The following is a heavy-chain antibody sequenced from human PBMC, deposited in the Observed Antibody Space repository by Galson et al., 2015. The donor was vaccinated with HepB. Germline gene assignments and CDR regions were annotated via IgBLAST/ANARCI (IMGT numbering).Heavy chain of an antibody. CDR2: ISYDGSNK. Sequence: SLRLSCAASGFTFSSYGMHWVRQAPGKGLEWVAVISYDGSNKYYADSVKGRFTISRDNSKNTLYLQMNSLRAEDTAVYYCAKDSSSWYRGGPRPLYFQHWGQGTLVTVSS. CDR3: AKDSSSWYRGGPRPLYFQH. V-gene: IGHV3-30*18. D-gene: IGHD6-13*01. J-gene: IGHJ1*01. CDR1: GFTFSSYG.